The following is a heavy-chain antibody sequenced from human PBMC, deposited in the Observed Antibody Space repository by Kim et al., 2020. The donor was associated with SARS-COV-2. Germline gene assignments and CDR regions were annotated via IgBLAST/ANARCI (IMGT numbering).Heavy chain of an antibody. CDR2: ISSNGGST. J-gene: IGHJ1*01. Sequence: GGSLRLSCSASGFTFSSYAMHWVRQAPGKGLEYVSAISSNGGSTYYADSVKGRFTISRDNSKNTLYLQMSSLRAEDTAVYYCVKRPPRIAAAARAKYFQHWGQGTLVTVSS. D-gene: IGHD6-13*01. V-gene: IGHV3-64D*09. CDR1: GFTFSSYA. CDR3: VKRPPRIAAAARAKYFQH.